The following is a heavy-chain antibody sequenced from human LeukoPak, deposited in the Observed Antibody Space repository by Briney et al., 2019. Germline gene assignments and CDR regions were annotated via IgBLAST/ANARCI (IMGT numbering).Heavy chain of an antibody. CDR2: ISGYSGNT. V-gene: IGHV1-18*01. CDR3: ARGNEYSSSYYMDV. D-gene: IGHD6-6*01. Sequence: ASVKVSCKASGYTFTSYGVRWVRQAPGQGLEWMGWISGYSGNTNYAQKLQGRVTMTTDTSTRTAYMELRSLTSDDTAVYYCARGNEYSSSYYMDVWGKGTTVTVSS. CDR1: GYTFTSYG. J-gene: IGHJ6*03.